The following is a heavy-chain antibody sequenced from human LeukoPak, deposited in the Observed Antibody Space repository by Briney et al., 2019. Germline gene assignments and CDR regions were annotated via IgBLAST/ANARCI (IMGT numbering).Heavy chain of an antibody. J-gene: IGHJ5*01. CDR2: INPSGGST. D-gene: IGHD2-21*01. Sequence: ASVKVSCKAFGYTFTGYLMHWVRQAPGQGPECMGVINPSGGSTIYAQKFKGRVTLTRDTSTSTDYLELRSLRSEDTAVYYCARDNAVRDDGWCFNSWGQGTLVTVSS. CDR1: GYTFTGYL. CDR3: ARDNAVRDDGWCFNS. V-gene: IGHV1-46*01.